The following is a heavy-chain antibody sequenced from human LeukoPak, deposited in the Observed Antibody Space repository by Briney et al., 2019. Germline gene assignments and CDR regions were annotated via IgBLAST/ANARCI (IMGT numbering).Heavy chain of an antibody. J-gene: IGHJ4*02. CDR1: GFTFNAYV. V-gene: IGHV3-23*01. CDR3: AKQTTQYYFDY. D-gene: IGHD2-15*01. CDR2: ISGTGSNT. Sequence: GGSLRLSCAASGFTFNAYVMSWVRQAPGKGPEWVSSISGTGSNTYYTDSVKGQFIISRDNSKNTLFLQMNTLGVEDTAVYYCAKQTTQYYFDYWGQGTLVTVSS.